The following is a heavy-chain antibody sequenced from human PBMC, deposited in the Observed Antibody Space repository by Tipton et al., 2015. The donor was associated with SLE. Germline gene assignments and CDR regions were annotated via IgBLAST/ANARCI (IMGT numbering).Heavy chain of an antibody. CDR1: GYSISSNYC. CDR3: ARRTIFGVVQNDFEI. V-gene: IGHV4-38-2*01. CDR2: NYHSRST. D-gene: IGHD3-3*01. J-gene: IGHJ3*02. Sequence: TLSLTCAVSGYSISSNYCWGWLLHPPWTGLVWIGNNYHSRSTHYNPSLKSRVTISIDTSKNRFSLKLSSVTAADTAVYYCARRTIFGVVQNDFEISGQGT.